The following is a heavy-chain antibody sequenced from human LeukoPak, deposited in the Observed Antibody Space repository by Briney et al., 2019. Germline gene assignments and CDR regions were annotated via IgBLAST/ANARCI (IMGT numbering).Heavy chain of an antibody. CDR3: AKVYTSSWFHWYFDL. J-gene: IGHJ2*01. V-gene: IGHV3-23*01. CDR1: GFTFSSYA. D-gene: IGHD2-2*02. Sequence: GGSLRLSCAASGFTFSSYAMSWVRQAPGKGLEWVSSSSGSGGSTYYADSVKGRFTISRDNSKNTLYLQMNSLRAEDTAVYYCAKVYTSSWFHWYFDLSGRGTLVTVSS. CDR2: SSGSGGST.